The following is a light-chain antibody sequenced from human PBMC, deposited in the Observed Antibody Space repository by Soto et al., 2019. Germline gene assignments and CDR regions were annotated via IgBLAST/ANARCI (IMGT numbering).Light chain of an antibody. J-gene: IGKJ1*01. CDR1: RSINSW. CDR3: QQYSSYSWT. CDR2: GAS. Sequence: DIQMTHSPTTLSAYVGCRFTITCWASRSINSWLDWYQKKPGKAPQILIYGASTLKNGVPSRLSGSGYGTELTLTISSMETDDFAAYYCQQYSSYSWTFGHGTKVDIK. V-gene: IGKV1-5*01.